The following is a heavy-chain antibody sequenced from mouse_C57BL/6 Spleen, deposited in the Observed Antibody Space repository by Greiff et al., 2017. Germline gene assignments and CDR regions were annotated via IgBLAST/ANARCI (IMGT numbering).Heavy chain of an antibody. V-gene: IGHV8-8*01. J-gene: IGHJ2*01. CDR3: ARIANYYGSSYEYYFDY. Sequence: QVTLKESGPGILQPSQTLSLTCSFSGFSLSTFGMGVGWIRQPSGKGLEWLAHIWWDDDKYYNPALKSRLTISKDTSKNQVFLKIANVDTADTATYYCARIANYYGSSYEYYFDYWGQGTTLTVSS. CDR2: IWWDDDK. D-gene: IGHD1-1*01. CDR1: GFSLSTFGMG.